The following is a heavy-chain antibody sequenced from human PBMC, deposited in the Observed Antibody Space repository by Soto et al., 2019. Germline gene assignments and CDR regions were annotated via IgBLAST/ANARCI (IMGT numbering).Heavy chain of an antibody. CDR3: ARDHTANGAFDI. D-gene: IGHD2-21*02. CDR1: GFTVSSNY. J-gene: IGHJ3*02. V-gene: IGHV3-53*01. CDR2: IYSGGGT. Sequence: HPGGSLRLSCAASGFTVSSNYMSWVRQAPGKGLEWVSAIYSGGGTYFADSVRGRFTISRDNSKNTLYLQMDCLRAEDTAFYYCARDHTANGAFDIWGQGTMVTVSS.